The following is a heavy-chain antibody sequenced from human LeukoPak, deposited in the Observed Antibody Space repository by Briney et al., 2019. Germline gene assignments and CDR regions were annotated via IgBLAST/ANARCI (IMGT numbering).Heavy chain of an antibody. Sequence: ASVKVSCKASGYTFTSYGISWVRQAPGQGLEWMGWISAYNGNTNYAQKLQGRVTKTTDTSTSTAYMELRSLRSDDTAVYYCARIGGYDILTGYYWLSHFDYWGQGTLVTVSS. D-gene: IGHD3-9*01. CDR1: GYTFTSYG. CDR3: ARIGGYDILTGYYWLSHFDY. J-gene: IGHJ4*02. V-gene: IGHV1-18*01. CDR2: ISAYNGNT.